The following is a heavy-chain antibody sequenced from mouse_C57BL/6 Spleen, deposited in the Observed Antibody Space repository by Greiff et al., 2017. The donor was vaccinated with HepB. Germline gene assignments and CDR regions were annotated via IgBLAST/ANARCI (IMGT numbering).Heavy chain of an antibody. Sequence: EVKLMESGGGLVKPGGSLKLSCAASGFTFSSYAMSWVRQTPEKRLEWVATISDGGSYTYYPDNVKGRFTISRDNAKNNLYLQMSHLKSEDTAMYYCARDESLYDYLFAYGGQGTLVTVSA. V-gene: IGHV5-4*01. CDR3: ARDESLYDYLFAY. J-gene: IGHJ3*01. CDR2: ISDGGSYT. D-gene: IGHD2-4*01. CDR1: GFTFSSYA.